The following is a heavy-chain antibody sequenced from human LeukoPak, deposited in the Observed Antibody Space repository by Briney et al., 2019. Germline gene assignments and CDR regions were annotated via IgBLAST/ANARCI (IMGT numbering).Heavy chain of an antibody. V-gene: IGHV3-21*01. CDR2: ISSSSSYI. D-gene: IGHD6-19*01. Sequence: GGSLRLSCAASGFTFSSYSKNWVRQAPGKGLEWVSSISSSSSYIYYADSVKGRFTISRDNAKNSLYLQMNSLRAEDTAVYYCARDVAVAGTDFDYWGQGTLVTVSS. CDR3: ARDVAVAGTDFDY. CDR1: GFTFSSYS. J-gene: IGHJ4*02.